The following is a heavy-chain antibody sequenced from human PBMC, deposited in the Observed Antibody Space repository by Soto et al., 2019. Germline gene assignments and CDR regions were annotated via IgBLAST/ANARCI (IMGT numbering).Heavy chain of an antibody. CDR2: IRGGDLST. V-gene: IGHV3-23*01. CDR3: AKEMGYCFDY. CDR1: GFTFGPYA. Sequence: EVQLLESGGGLVQPGGSLRPSCEASGFTFGPYAMSWAGQPPGRGLEGVPGIRGGDLSTYYEDSVKGRFTISRDNSKSTLYLQMNSLRAEDTAVYYCAKEMGYCFDYWGQGALVTVSS. J-gene: IGHJ4*02.